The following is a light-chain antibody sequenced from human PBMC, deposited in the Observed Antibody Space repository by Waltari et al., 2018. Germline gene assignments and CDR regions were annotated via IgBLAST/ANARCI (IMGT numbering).Light chain of an antibody. CDR2: DAS. CDR1: QSVSSY. CDR3: QQRGDWPPWT. Sequence: ETVLTQSPATLSLSPGESATLSCRASQSVSSYLAWYQQKPGQAPRLLIYDASNRATGIPARFSGSGSGTEFSLTIDSLEPEDFAVYYCQQRGDWPPWTFGQGTKVEIK. V-gene: IGKV3-11*01. J-gene: IGKJ1*01.